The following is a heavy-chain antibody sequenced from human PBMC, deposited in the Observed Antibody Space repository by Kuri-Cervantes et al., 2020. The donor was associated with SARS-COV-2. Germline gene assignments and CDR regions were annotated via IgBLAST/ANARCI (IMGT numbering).Heavy chain of an antibody. J-gene: IGHJ4*02. Sequence: GESLKISCVASGFTFSAYTLNWVRQAPGKGLEWVSSITRSSVYISYADSVKGRFIISRDNAKNSLYLQMNSLRVEDTALYYCARAYGDYVFREALDSWGQGTLVTVSS. V-gene: IGHV3-21*06. CDR2: ITRSSVYI. CDR1: GFTFSAYT. CDR3: ARAYGDYVFREALDS. D-gene: IGHD4-17*01.